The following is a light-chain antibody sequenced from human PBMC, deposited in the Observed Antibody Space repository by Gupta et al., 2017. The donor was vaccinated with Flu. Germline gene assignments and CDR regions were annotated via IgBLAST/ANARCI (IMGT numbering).Light chain of an antibody. Sequence: SVTISCTGPSSDVGLFNCVSWYQHHPHRAPKLMSSDVTKRPSGVPDRFSGSKSGNTASLTISGLQPDDEAEYFCCSYAGANTWLFGGGTTLTVL. CDR1: SSDVGLFNC. CDR3: CSYAGANTWL. CDR2: DVT. V-gene: IGLV2-11*02. J-gene: IGLJ3*02.